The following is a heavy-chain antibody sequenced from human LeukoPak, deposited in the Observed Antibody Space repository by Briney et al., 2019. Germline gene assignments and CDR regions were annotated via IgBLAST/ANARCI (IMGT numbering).Heavy chain of an antibody. CDR1: GYTFTGYY. Sequence: ASVKVSCKASGYTFTGYYMHWVRQAPGQGLEWMGWINPNSGGTNYAQKFQGRVTMIRDTSISTAYMELSRLRSDDTAVYYCARMEDIVVVPAAHGADYWGQGTLVTVSS. CDR3: ARMEDIVVVPAAHGADY. D-gene: IGHD2-2*01. J-gene: IGHJ4*02. V-gene: IGHV1-2*02. CDR2: INPNSGGT.